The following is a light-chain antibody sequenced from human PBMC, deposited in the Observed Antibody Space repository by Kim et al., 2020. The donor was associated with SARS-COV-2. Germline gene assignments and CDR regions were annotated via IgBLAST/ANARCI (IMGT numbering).Light chain of an antibody. Sequence: PEQSVTISCTGTSSEVGGYEYVSWSQQHPGKAPKLMISEVSKRPSGVPDRFSGSKSGNTASLTISGLQAEDEADYYCCSYAGSPWVFGGGTQLTVL. CDR2: EVS. CDR1: SSEVGGYEY. V-gene: IGLV2-11*03. CDR3: CSYAGSPWV. J-gene: IGLJ3*02.